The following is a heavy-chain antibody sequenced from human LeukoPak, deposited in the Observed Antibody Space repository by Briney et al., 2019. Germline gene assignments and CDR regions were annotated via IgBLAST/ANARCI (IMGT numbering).Heavy chain of an antibody. CDR2: IYTGGIT. CDR3: ARDHAPAGGGLDY. J-gene: IGHJ4*02. Sequence: GGSLILSCAASGRTGSSNHMAGVRQAPGGGLEWVSVIYTGGITYYADCVQCRFTISRDSSKNTVYLQMNWLSVEDTAPSYCARDHAPAGGGLDYWGQGTPVTVSP. D-gene: IGHD2-2*01. CDR1: GRTGSSNH. V-gene: IGHV3-53*01.